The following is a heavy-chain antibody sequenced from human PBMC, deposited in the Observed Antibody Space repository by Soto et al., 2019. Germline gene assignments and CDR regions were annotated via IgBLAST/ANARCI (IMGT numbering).Heavy chain of an antibody. D-gene: IGHD2-15*01. Sequence: SETLSLTCAVYGGSFSGYYWSWIRRPPGKGLEWIGEINHSGSTNYNPSLKSRVTISVDTSKNQFSLKLSSVTAADTAVYYCARKIVVVVAALSFDPWGQGTLVTVSS. J-gene: IGHJ5*02. CDR1: GGSFSGYY. V-gene: IGHV4-34*01. CDR3: ARKIVVVVAALSFDP. CDR2: INHSGST.